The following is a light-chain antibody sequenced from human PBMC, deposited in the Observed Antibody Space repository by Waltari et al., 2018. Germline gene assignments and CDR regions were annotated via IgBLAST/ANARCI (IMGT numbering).Light chain of an antibody. Sequence: QSALTQPASVSGSPGQSITISCTGTNSDVGDYNYVSWYQQHPGKVPKLIIFDVSYRPSGVSGRFSGSKSGNMASLAISGLQAEDEADYYCSSYSRSTTLVVFGGGTKLTVL. CDR2: DVS. CDR3: SSYSRSTTLVV. CDR1: NSDVGDYNY. V-gene: IGLV2-14*03. J-gene: IGLJ2*01.